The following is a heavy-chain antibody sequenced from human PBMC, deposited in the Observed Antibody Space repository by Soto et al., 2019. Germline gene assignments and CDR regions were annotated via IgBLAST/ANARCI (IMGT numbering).Heavy chain of an antibody. CDR2: IHRSGRT. D-gene: IGHD3-22*01. CDR1: GGSISSYY. Sequence: EALSLTSNVSGGSISSYYWSWIRQAPGKGLEWIAYIHRSGRTNYNPSLQSRVTISVDTSKNHLSLKLSSVTAADTAVYYSARHINYDIGGYQCDFDYWGQGTPVTVS. CDR3: ARHINYDIGGYQCDFDY. J-gene: IGHJ4*02. V-gene: IGHV4-59*08.